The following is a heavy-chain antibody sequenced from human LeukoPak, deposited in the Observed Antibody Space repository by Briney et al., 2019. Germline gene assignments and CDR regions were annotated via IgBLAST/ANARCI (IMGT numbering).Heavy chain of an antibody. D-gene: IGHD3-22*01. CDR3: AKALYDSPLAGDP. CDR1: GFTFSTIG. V-gene: IGHV3-23*05. J-gene: IGHJ5*02. CDR2: IHPSGVNT. Sequence: GGSLRLSCEASGFTFSTIGMAWVRQPPGEGLEGVSSIHPSGVNTHYADSVKGRFTISRDNSKNTLFLQMNSLRGEDTAIYYCAKALYDSPLAGDPWGQGTLVTVSS.